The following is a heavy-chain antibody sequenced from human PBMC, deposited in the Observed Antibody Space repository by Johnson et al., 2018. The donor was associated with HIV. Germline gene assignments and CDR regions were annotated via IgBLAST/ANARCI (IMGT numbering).Heavy chain of an antibody. Sequence: VQLVESGGGLVQPGGSLRLSCAASGFTFSSYAMSWVRQAPGKGLEWVSVIYSGGSTYYADSVKGRFTISRDNSKNTVHLQMNSLRADDTALYYCAKDLHPAGQWLAFDIWGQGTMLTVSS. CDR3: AKDLHPAGQWLAFDI. J-gene: IGHJ3*02. V-gene: IGHV3-66*02. D-gene: IGHD6-19*01. CDR1: GFTFSSYA. CDR2: IYSGGST.